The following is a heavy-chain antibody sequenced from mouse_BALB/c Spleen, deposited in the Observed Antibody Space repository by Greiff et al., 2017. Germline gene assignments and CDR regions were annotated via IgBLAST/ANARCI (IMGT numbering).Heavy chain of an antibody. CDR2: IDPENGNT. CDR3: APYGNYAMDY. CDR1: GFNIKDYY. V-gene: IGHV14-1*02. D-gene: IGHD2-1*01. Sequence: EVKLVESGAELVRPGALVKLSCKASGFNIKDYYMHWVKQRPEQGLEWIGWIDPENGNTIYEPKFQGKASITADTSSNTAYLQLSSLTSEDTAVYYCAPYGNYAMDYWGQGTSVTVSS. J-gene: IGHJ4*01.